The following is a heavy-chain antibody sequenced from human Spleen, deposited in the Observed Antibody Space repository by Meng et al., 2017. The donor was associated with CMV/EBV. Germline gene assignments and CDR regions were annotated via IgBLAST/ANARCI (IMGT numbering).Heavy chain of an antibody. CDR1: GFTFSNYW. CDR2: IKQDGSEK. Sequence: GESLKISCAASGFTFSNYWMYWVRQAPGKGLEWVANIKQDGSEKYYVDSVKGRFTISRDNAKNSLYLQMNSLRAEDTAVYYCAREGDSSGYYIDYWGQGTLVTVSS. D-gene: IGHD3-22*01. J-gene: IGHJ4*02. V-gene: IGHV3-7*01. CDR3: AREGDSSGYYIDY.